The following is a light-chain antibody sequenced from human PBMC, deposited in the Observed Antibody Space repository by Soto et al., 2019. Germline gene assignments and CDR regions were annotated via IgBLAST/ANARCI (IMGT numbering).Light chain of an antibody. J-gene: IGKJ4*01. CDR3: QQYKKWPLT. CDR1: QSVAGN. V-gene: IGKV3-15*01. CDR2: GAS. Sequence: EIVMTQSPATLSVSPGERATLSCRASQSVAGNLAWYQQNPGQAPRLLIYGASTRATGIPTRFSGGGSGTEFTLTISSLQSEDFVVYYCQQYKKWPLTFGGGTKVEIK.